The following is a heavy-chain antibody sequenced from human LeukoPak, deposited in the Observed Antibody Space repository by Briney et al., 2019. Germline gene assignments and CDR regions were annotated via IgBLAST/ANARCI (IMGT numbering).Heavy chain of an antibody. Sequence: GASVKVSCKASGYTFSTSAMNWVRQAPGQGLEWMGWINTNTGNPTYAQDFTGRSVFSLDTSVSTAYLKISSLKAEDTAVYYCARVPFVVMGDTANWLDPWGQGTLVTVSS. J-gene: IGHJ5*02. V-gene: IGHV7-4-1*02. CDR1: GYTFSTSA. CDR2: INTNTGNP. D-gene: IGHD2-8*01. CDR3: ARVPFVVMGDTANWLDP.